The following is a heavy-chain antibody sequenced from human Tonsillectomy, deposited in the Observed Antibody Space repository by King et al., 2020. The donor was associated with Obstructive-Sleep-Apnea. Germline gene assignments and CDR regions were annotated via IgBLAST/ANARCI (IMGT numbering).Heavy chain of an antibody. J-gene: IGHJ4*02. CDR2: ISDVGKVN. Sequence: VQLVESGGGVVQPGRSLRLSCAASGFAFSNYAMHWVRQAPGKGLEWVAIISDVGKVNECADSLRGRFTISRDNPKNTLFLQMNSLRPEDTAVYYCARELVGAADFWGQGTLVTVSS. CDR3: ARELVGAADF. V-gene: IGHV3-30*04. D-gene: IGHD1-26*01. CDR1: GFAFSNYA.